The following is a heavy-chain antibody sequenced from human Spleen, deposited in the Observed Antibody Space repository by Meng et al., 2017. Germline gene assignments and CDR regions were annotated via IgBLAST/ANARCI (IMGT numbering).Heavy chain of an antibody. J-gene: IGHJ4*02. Sequence: QVHLQESGPGLVEPSQTLSLTCTVSGGSINSDDYYWSWIRQHPGKGLEWIGFIFYSGSTYYNPSLKSRASISVDTSKNQFSLKLASVTVADTAVYYCARGDYDGLAYWGQGTLVTVSS. CDR2: IFYSGST. CDR1: GGSINSDDYY. D-gene: IGHD4-17*01. CDR3: ARGDYDGLAY. V-gene: IGHV4-31*03.